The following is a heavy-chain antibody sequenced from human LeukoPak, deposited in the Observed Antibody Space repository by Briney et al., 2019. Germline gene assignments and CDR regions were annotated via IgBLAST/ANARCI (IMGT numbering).Heavy chain of an antibody. Sequence: PSETLSLTCTVSGGSLSSYYWSWIRQPPGKGLEWIGYIYYSGSTNYNPSLKSRVTISVDTSKNQFSLKLSSVTAADTAVYYCASRWRDSSGYYYFDYWGQGTLVTVSS. J-gene: IGHJ4*02. D-gene: IGHD3-22*01. V-gene: IGHV4-59*01. CDR1: GGSLSSYY. CDR3: ASRWRDSSGYYYFDY. CDR2: IYYSGST.